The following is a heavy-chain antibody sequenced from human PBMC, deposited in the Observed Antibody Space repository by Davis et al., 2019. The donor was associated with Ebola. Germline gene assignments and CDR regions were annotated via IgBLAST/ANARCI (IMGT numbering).Heavy chain of an antibody. D-gene: IGHD3-3*02. Sequence: SETLSLTCTVSGGSISSSSYYWGWIRQPPGKGLEWIGSIYYSGSTYYNPSLKSRVTISVDTSKNQFSLKLSSVTAADTAVYYCARRGRAIFGVVITHYGMDVWGQGTTVTVSS. J-gene: IGHJ6*02. CDR1: GGSISSSSYY. V-gene: IGHV4-39*01. CDR3: ARRGRAIFGVVITHYGMDV. CDR2: IYYSGST.